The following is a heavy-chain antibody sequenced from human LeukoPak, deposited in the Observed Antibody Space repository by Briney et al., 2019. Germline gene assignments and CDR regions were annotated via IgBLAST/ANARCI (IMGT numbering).Heavy chain of an antibody. D-gene: IGHD3/OR15-3a*01. V-gene: IGHV3-23*01. J-gene: IGHJ4*02. CDR1: GFTFSSYA. Sequence: GGSLRLSCAASGFTFSSYAMNWVRQVPGKGLEWVSSISGSGGNTYYADSVKSRFTISRDNSKNTLYLQMNSLRAEDTAVYYCARDSGFSGTQRGEYWGQGALVAVSS. CDR3: ARDSGFSGTQRGEY. CDR2: ISGSGGNT.